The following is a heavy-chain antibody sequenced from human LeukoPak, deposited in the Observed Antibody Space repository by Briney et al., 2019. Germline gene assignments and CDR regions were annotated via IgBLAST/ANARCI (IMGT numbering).Heavy chain of an antibody. Sequence: GGSLRLSCAASGFTFDDYAMHWVRQAPGKGLEWVSGISWNSGSIGYADSVKGRFTISRDNAKNSLYLQMNSLRAEDTAVYYCAGGRVYCTNGVCCKYYFDYWGQGTLVTVSS. D-gene: IGHD2-8*01. CDR2: ISWNSGSI. CDR3: AGGRVYCTNGVCCKYYFDY. J-gene: IGHJ4*02. CDR1: GFTFDDYA. V-gene: IGHV3-9*01.